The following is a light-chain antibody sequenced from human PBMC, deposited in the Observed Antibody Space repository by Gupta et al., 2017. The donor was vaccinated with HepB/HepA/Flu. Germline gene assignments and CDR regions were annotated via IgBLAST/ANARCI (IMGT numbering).Light chain of an antibody. V-gene: IGKV1-5*03. J-gene: IGKJ2*02. Sequence: DIQMTPSPSTLSASVGDRVTITCRASQSISSWLAWYQQKPGKAPKLLIYKASSLESGVPSRFSGSGSGTEFTLTISSLQPDDFATYYCQQYNSYSPCTFGQGTKLEIK. CDR1: QSISSW. CDR2: KAS. CDR3: QQYNSYSPCT.